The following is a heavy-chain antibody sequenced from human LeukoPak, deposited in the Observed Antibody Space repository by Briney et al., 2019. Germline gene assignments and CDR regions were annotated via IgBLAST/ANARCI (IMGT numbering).Heavy chain of an antibody. CDR1: GFTLSTYE. CDR2: ISSSGRSI. Sequence: PGGSLRLSCAASGFTLSTYEMNWVRQAPGKGLEWVAYISSSGRSIYYADSVKGRFTISSDSAKNSLYLQMNSLRDEDTAVYYCARDYFTGQQLVPGDYWGQGTLVTVSS. V-gene: IGHV3-48*03. D-gene: IGHD6-13*01. CDR3: ARDYFTGQQLVPGDY. J-gene: IGHJ4*02.